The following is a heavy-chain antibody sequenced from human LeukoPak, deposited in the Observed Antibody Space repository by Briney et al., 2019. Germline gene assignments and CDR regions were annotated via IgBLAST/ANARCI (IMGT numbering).Heavy chain of an antibody. Sequence: SQTLSLTCAISGDSVSSKSVSWNWIRQSPSGGLEYLGRTRYRSTWNTFYSSPVEGRITINADTSRNQVSLRLNSVTPEDTALYYCVRDFNWAFDYWGQGTLVTVSS. CDR3: VRDFNWAFDY. CDR2: TRYRSTWNT. CDR1: GDSVSSKSVS. V-gene: IGHV6-1*01. J-gene: IGHJ4*02. D-gene: IGHD7-27*01.